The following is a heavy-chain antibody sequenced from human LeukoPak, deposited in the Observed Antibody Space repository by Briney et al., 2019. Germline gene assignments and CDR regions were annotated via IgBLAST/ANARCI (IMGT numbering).Heavy chain of an antibody. Sequence: GGSLRLSCAASGFTFSTYAMIWVRQAPGKGLEWVSVIGGSGSYTYYADSVKGRFTISRDNSKDTLYLQMNSLRPEDTAVYYCARDWYDYWGQGTLVTISS. CDR3: ARDWYDY. CDR1: GFTFSTYA. D-gene: IGHD6-13*01. J-gene: IGHJ4*02. CDR2: IGGSGSYT. V-gene: IGHV3-23*01.